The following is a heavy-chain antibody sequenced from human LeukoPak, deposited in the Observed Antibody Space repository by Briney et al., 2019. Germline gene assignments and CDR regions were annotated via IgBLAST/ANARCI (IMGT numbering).Heavy chain of an antibody. D-gene: IGHD2-2*02. CDR3: ARGVPAAIDWFDP. V-gene: IGHV1-69*04. Sequence: ASVKVSCKAPGGTFSSYAISWVRQAPGQRLEWMGRIIPILGIANYAQKFQGRVTITADKSTSTAYMELSSLRSEDTAVYYCARGVPAAIDWFDPWGQGTLVTVSS. CDR2: IIPILGIA. J-gene: IGHJ5*02. CDR1: GGTFSSYA.